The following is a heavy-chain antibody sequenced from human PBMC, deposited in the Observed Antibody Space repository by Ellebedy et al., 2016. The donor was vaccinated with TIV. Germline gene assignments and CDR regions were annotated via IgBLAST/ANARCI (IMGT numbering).Heavy chain of an antibody. V-gene: IGHV3-7*04. D-gene: IGHD2-21*02. CDR3: GRGGVYAYCGGDCYSNWFDP. J-gene: IGHJ5*02. CDR1: GFTFSGYY. CDR2: IKQDGSEK. Sequence: GESLKISCAASGFTFSGYYMSWFRQAPGKGLECVANIKQDGSEKSYVDSVKGRFTISRDNSKNTLYLQMNSLRAEDTAVYYCGRGGVYAYCGGDCYSNWFDPWGQGTLVTVSA.